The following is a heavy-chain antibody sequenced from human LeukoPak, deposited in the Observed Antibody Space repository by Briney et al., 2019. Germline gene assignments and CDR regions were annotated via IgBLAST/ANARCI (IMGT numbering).Heavy chain of an antibody. V-gene: IGHV3-33*01. J-gene: IGHJ4*02. Sequence: GGSLRLSCAASGCTFSSYGMHWVRQAPGKGLEWVALIWYDGSDKYYADSVKGRFTISRDNSKNTLHLQMNSLRAEDTAVYYCARGRVVIPEGPDYWGQGTLVTVSS. D-gene: IGHD3-10*01. CDR3: ARGRVVIPEGPDY. CDR1: GCTFSSYG. CDR2: IWYDGSDK.